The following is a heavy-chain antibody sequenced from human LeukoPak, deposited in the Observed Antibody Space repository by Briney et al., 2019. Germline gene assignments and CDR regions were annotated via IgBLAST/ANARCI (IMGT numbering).Heavy chain of an antibody. CDR3: ARDYYDSSGYHQTLGAFDI. J-gene: IGHJ3*02. CDR2: ISYDGSNK. Sequence: GRSLRPSCAASGFTFSSYGMHWVRQAPGKGLEWVAVISYDGSNKYYVDSVKGRFTISRDNSKNTLYLQMNSLRAEDTAVYYCARDYYDSSGYHQTLGAFDIWGQGTMVTVSS. CDR1: GFTFSSYG. D-gene: IGHD3-22*01. V-gene: IGHV3-30*03.